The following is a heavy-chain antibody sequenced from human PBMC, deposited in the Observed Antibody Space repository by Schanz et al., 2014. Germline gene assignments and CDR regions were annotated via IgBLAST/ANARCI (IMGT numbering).Heavy chain of an antibody. CDR3: ARRASCSRIGCPFDS. CDR1: GFTISSYS. Sequence: VQMVESGGGVVQPGRSLRLSCAVSGFTISSYSMNWVRQAPGKGLEWVSAISGSGGSTYYADSVKGRFTISRDNSKNTLYLQMNSLKTEDTAMYYCARRASCSRIGCPFDSWGQGTLVTVSS. J-gene: IGHJ4*02. D-gene: IGHD2-2*01. CDR2: ISGSGGST. V-gene: IGHV3-23*04.